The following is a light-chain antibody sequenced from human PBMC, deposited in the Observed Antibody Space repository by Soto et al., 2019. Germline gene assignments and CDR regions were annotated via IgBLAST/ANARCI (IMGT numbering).Light chain of an antibody. Sequence: QSVLTQPPSASGTPGQRVTISCSGTSSSIESNYVYWYQQLPGTAPRLLIYRNNQRPSGVPDRFTGSKSGTSASLAISALRSEDEADYYCTVWDDCLRGRLFGGGTKVTVL. CDR2: RNN. J-gene: IGLJ2*01. CDR1: SSSIESNY. CDR3: TVWDDCLRGRL. V-gene: IGLV1-47*01.